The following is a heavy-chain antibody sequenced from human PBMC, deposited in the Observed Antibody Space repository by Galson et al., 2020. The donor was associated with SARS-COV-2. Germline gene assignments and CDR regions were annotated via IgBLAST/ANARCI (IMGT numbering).Heavy chain of an antibody. CDR1: GYTFTSYV. J-gene: IGHJ6*03. CDR2: ISPYHGNT. Sequence: ASEKVPYKASGYTFTSYVLTWVRQAPAQGLEWMGWISPYHGNTNYPQNLQGRVTMTTNTSTSTAYMELWSLTSDDTAVYYCARTPDSSGWYLGHEEYDRMDVWGKVNTVTVS. V-gene: IGHV1-18*04. CDR3: ARTPDSSGWYLGHEEYDRMDV. D-gene: IGHD6-19*01.